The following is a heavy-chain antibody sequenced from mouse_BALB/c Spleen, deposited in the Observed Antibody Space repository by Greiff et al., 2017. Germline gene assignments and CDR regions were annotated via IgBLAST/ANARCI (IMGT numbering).Heavy chain of an antibody. J-gene: IGHJ3*01. Sequence: EVQVVESGGGLVQPGGSLKLSCAASGFTFSSYGMSWVRQTPDKRLELVATINSNGGSTYYPDSVKGRFTISRDNAKNTLYLQMSSLKSEDTAMYYCARGPYYYGSSWFAYWGQGTLVTVSA. CDR3: ARGPYYYGSSWFAY. V-gene: IGHV5-6-3*01. CDR1: GFTFSSYG. D-gene: IGHD1-1*01. CDR2: INSNGGST.